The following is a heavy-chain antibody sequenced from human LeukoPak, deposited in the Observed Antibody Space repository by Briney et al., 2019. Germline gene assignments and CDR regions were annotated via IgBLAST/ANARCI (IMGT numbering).Heavy chain of an antibody. J-gene: IGHJ4*02. CDR3: ARGGTPGYSTGWIDY. D-gene: IGHD6-19*01. V-gene: IGHV3-53*05. Sequence: GGSLRLSCAASGLTVSSNYMSWVRQAPGKGLEWVSVLYAAGSTYYADSVKGRFTISRDNSKNTLFLQMNSLRGEDTAVYYCARGGTPGYSTGWIDYWGQGTLVTVSP. CDR1: GLTVSSNY. CDR2: LYAAGST.